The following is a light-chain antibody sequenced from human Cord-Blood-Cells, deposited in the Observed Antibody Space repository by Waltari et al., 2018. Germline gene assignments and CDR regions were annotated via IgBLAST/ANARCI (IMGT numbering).Light chain of an antibody. J-gene: IGLJ3*02. V-gene: IGLV1-47*01. CDR3: AAWDDSRSGWV. CDR2: RNN. CDR1: SSNIGSNY. Sequence: QSVLTQPPSASGTPGQRVTISCSGSSSNIGSNYVYWYQQIPGTAPKLLIYRNNRRPSGVPDRFSGSKSGTSASLAISGLRSEDEADYYCAAWDDSRSGWVFGGGTKLTVL.